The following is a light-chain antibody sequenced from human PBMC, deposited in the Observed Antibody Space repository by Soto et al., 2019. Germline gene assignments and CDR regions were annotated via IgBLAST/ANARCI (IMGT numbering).Light chain of an antibody. CDR3: QVWDTSTDVV. J-gene: IGLJ2*01. CDR2: GDS. V-gene: IGLV3-9*01. CDR1: NIGHKN. Sequence: SYELTQPLSLSVALGQTARISCGGNNIGHKNVHWYQQKPGQTPVLVIYGDSNRPSGIPERFSGSNSGNTATLTISRAQAGDEADYYCQVWDTSTDVVFGGGTKVTVL.